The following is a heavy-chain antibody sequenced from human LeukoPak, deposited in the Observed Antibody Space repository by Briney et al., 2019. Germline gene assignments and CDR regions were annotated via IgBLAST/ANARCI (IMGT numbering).Heavy chain of an antibody. D-gene: IGHD6-13*01. V-gene: IGHV4-39*01. CDR1: DGSISSSSYN. J-gene: IGHJ6*02. CDR3: ARYVQQLARQAYYYYGMDV. Sequence: SETLSLTCTVSDGSISSSSYNWAWIRQPPGKGLEWVGSISYSGSTYYDPSLKSRLTISVDTSKNQFSLKLSSVTAADTAVYYCARYVQQLARQAYYYYGMDVWGQGTTVTVSS. CDR2: ISYSGST.